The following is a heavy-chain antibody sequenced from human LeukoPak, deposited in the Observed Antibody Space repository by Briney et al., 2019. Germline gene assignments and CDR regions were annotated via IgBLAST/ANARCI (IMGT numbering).Heavy chain of an antibody. CDR1: GGSSSGYY. J-gene: IGHJ4*02. Sequence: SETLSLTCAVYGGSSSGYYWSWIRQPPGKGLEWIGEINHSGSTNYNPSLKSRVTISVDTSKNQFSLKLSSVTAADTAVYCCARGRGQRFLEWLSTPIPYYFDYWGQGTLVTVSS. V-gene: IGHV4-34*01. CDR3: ARGRGQRFLEWLSTPIPYYFDY. D-gene: IGHD3-3*01. CDR2: INHSGST.